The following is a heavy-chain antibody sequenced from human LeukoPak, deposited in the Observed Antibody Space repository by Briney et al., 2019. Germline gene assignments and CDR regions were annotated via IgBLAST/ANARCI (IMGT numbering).Heavy chain of an antibody. V-gene: IGHV5-51*01. CDR3: ARGSGSYHTAYMN. CDR1: GYSFTSYW. J-gene: IGHJ4*02. CDR2: IYPGDSDT. Sequence: GESLKISCKGSGYSFTSYWIGWVRHMRVKGLEWMGIIYPGDSDTRYSPSFQGQVTISADKSLSTAYLQWSSLKASDTAMYYCARGSGSYHTAYMNWGQGSPVTVSS. D-gene: IGHD1-26*01.